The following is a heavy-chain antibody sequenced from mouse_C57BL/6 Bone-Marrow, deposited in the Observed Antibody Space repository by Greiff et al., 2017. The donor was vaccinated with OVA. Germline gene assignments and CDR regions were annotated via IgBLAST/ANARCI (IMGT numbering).Heavy chain of an antibody. CDR1: GYTFTDYY. Sequence: EVQLQQSGPELVKPGASVKISCKASGYTFTDYYMNWVKQSHGKSLEWIGDINPNNGGTSYTQKFKGKATLTVDKSSSTAYMELRSLTSEDSAVYYCAFAYWGQGTLVTVSA. CDR2: INPNNGGT. CDR3: AFAY. J-gene: IGHJ3*01. V-gene: IGHV1-26*01.